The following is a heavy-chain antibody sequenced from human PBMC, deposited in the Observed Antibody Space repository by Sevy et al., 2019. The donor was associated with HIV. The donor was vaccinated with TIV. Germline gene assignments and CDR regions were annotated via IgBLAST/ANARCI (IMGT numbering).Heavy chain of an antibody. J-gene: IGHJ4*02. CDR3: ARRQWLVGGYYFDY. V-gene: IGHV3-23*01. D-gene: IGHD6-19*01. CDR1: GFTFSTYA. CDR2: NSGSGTST. Sequence: GGSLRLSCAASGFTFSTYAMSWVRQAPGKGLEWVSANSGSGTSTYYADSVKGRVTISRDNSKNTLYLQVNSLRAEDTALYYCARRQWLVGGYYFDYWGQGTLVTVSS.